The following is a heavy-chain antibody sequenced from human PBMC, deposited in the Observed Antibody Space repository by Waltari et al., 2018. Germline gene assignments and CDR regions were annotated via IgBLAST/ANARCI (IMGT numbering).Heavy chain of an antibody. Sequence: EEQLVESGGGLVQPGGSLRLSCAASGFTFRSSWMSWVRQAPGKGLEWLANMNQVGGALFYVDSVKGRFTISRDNAKNSLFLQMDNLRAEDTAVYYCARDYLFFDLWGRGTLVSVSS. CDR3: ARDYLFFDL. J-gene: IGHJ2*01. V-gene: IGHV3-7*01. D-gene: IGHD1-26*01. CDR1: GFTFRSSW. CDR2: MNQVGGAL.